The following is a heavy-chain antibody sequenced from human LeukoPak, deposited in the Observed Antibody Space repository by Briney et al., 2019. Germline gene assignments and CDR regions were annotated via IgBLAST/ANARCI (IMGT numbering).Heavy chain of an antibody. J-gene: IGHJ4*02. CDR1: GFTFSDYY. Sequence: GGSLRLPCAASGFTFSDYYMSWIRQAPGKGLEWVSYISSSGSTIYYADSVKGRFTISRDNAKNSLYLQMNSLRAEDTAVYYCARSDSYGYLVFDYWGQGTLVTVSS. CDR3: ARSDSYGYLVFDY. D-gene: IGHD5-18*01. V-gene: IGHV3-11*01. CDR2: ISSSGSTI.